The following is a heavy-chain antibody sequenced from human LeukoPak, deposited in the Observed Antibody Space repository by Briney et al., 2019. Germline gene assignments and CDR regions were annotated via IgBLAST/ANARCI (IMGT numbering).Heavy chain of an antibody. D-gene: IGHD6-13*01. CDR1: GGTFSSYA. J-gene: IGHJ4*02. CDR2: IIPIFGTA. Sequence: ASVKVSCKASGGTFSSYALSWMRQAPGQGLEWMGGIIPIFGTANYAQKFQGRVTITTDESTSTAYMELSSLRSEDTAVYYCAREPGIAAAGRGYFDYWGQGTLVTVSS. CDR3: AREPGIAAAGRGYFDY. V-gene: IGHV1-69*05.